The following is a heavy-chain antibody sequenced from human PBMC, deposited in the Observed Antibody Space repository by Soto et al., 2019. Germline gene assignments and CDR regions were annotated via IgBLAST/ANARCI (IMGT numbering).Heavy chain of an antibody. CDR1: GFTFSSYS. D-gene: IGHD5-12*01. V-gene: IGHV3-21*01. CDR2: ISSSSSYI. J-gene: IGHJ4*02. Sequence: GGSLRLSCAASGFTFSSYSMNWVRQAPGKGLEWVSSISSSSSYIYYADSVKGRFTISRDNAKNSLYLQMNSLRAEDTAVYYCARDHEGYIVATIEYYFDYWGQGTLVTVSS. CDR3: ARDHEGYIVATIEYYFDY.